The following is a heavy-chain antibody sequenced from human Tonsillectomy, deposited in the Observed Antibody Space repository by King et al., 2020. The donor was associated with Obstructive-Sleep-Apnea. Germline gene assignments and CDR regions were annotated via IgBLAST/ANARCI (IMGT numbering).Heavy chain of an antibody. CDR2: ISWDGGST. V-gene: IGHV3-43*01. CDR1: GFTFDDYT. Sequence: VQLVESGGVVVQPGGSLRLSCAASGFTFDDYTMHWVRQAPGKGLEWVSLISWDGGSTYYADSVKGRFTISRDNSKNSLYLQMNSLRTEDTALYYCAKGIWGGSYGMDVWGQGTTVTVSS. J-gene: IGHJ6*02. D-gene: IGHD3-16*01. CDR3: AKGIWGGSYGMDV.